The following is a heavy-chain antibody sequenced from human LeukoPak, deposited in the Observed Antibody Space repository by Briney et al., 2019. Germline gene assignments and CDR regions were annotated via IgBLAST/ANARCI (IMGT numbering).Heavy chain of an antibody. J-gene: IGHJ4*02. Sequence: GGSLRLSCAASGFTFSSYAMSWVRQAPGKVLEWVSGISGSGTNTDYADSVKGRFTISRDISKNTLYLQMNSLRAEDTAVYYCARRSGIAVAGAFDYWGQGTLVTVSS. CDR1: GFTFSSYA. CDR3: ARRSGIAVAGAFDY. V-gene: IGHV3-23*01. D-gene: IGHD6-19*01. CDR2: ISGSGTNT.